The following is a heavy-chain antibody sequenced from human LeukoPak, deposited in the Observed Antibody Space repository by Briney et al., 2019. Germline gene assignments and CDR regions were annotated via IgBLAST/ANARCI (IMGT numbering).Heavy chain of an antibody. CDR1: GGSISSSSYC. Sequence: SETLSLTCTVSGGSISSSSYCWGWIRQPPGKGLEWIGSIYYSGSTYYNPSLKSRVTISVDTSKNQFSLKLNSVTAADTAVYYCARSSGWHLLLLDYWGQGTLVTVSS. CDR3: ARSSGWHLLLLDY. D-gene: IGHD6-25*01. CDR2: IYYSGST. J-gene: IGHJ4*02. V-gene: IGHV4-39*01.